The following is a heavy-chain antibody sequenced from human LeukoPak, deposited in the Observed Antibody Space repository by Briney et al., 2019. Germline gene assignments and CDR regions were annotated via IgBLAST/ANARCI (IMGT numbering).Heavy chain of an antibody. CDR1: GFTFSRFW. CDR3: ARDGTYTDYDPDFDI. Sequence: PGGSLRLSCAASGFTFSRFWMSCVRQAPGKGLEWVANIKQDGSEKYYVDSVKGRFTISRDNAKNSLYLQMNGLGAEDTAVFYCARDGTYTDYDPDFDIWGQGTLVTVSS. CDR2: IKQDGSEK. V-gene: IGHV3-7*04. J-gene: IGHJ4*02. D-gene: IGHD5-12*01.